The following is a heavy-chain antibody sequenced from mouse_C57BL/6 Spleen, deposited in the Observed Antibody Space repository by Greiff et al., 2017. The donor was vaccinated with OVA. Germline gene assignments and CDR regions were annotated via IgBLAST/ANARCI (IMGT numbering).Heavy chain of an antibody. CDR2: IDPETGGT. D-gene: IGHD1-1*01. J-gene: IGHJ1*03. CDR1: GYTFTDYE. V-gene: IGHV1-15*01. CDR3: TRRGDYYGSDWYFDV. Sequence: QVQLQQSGAELVRPGASVTLSCKASGYTFTDYEMHWVKQTPVHGLEWIGAIDPETGGTAYNQKFKGKAILTADKSSSTAYMELRSLTAEYSAVYYCTRRGDYYGSDWYFDVWGTGTTVTVSS.